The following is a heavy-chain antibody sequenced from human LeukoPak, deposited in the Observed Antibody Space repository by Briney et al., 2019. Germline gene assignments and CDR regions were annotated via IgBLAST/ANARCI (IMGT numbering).Heavy chain of an antibody. CDR2: IIPIFGTA. D-gene: IGHD6-19*01. CDR1: GGTFSSYA. V-gene: IGHV1-69*05. CDR3: ARGPREVAGQYHYYYYYMDV. Sequence: SVKVSCKASGGTFSSYAISWVRQAPGQGLEWMGGIIPIFGTANYAQKFQGRVTITTDESTSTAYMELSSLRSEDTAVYYCARGPREVAGQYHYYYYYMDVWGKGTTVTVSS. J-gene: IGHJ6*03.